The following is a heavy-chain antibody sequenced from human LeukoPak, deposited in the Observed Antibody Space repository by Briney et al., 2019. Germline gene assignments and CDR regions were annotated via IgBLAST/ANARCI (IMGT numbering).Heavy chain of an antibody. CDR1: GFTFNTFN. D-gene: IGHD3-9*01. Sequence: GGSLRLSCAASGFTFNTFNMNWVRQAPGKGLEWVSSITSGGDYIYYADSVKGRFTTSRDNAKNSLFLQLNSLRVEDTAVYYCARGHYDVLAASYKWTPDYWGQGTLVTVSS. J-gene: IGHJ4*02. CDR3: ARGHYDVLAASYKWTPDY. CDR2: ITSGGDYI. V-gene: IGHV3-21*01.